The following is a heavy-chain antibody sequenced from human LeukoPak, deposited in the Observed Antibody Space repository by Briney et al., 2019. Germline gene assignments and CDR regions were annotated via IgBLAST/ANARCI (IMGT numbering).Heavy chain of an antibody. V-gene: IGHV5-10-1*01. D-gene: IGHD2-15*01. CDR2: IDPSDSYT. Sequence: GESLKISCKGSGYSFTSYWISWVGQMPGKGLEWMGRIDPSDSYTNYSPSFQGHVTISVDKSISTAYLQWSSPKASDTAMYYCARRLQRHFDYWGQGTLVTVSS. CDR1: GYSFTSYW. CDR3: ARRLQRHFDY. J-gene: IGHJ4*02.